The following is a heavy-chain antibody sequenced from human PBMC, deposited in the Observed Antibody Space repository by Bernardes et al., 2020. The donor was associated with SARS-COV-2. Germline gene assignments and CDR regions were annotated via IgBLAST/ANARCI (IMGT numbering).Heavy chain of an antibody. CDR3: AKRSKFDILTGFSPLWD. CDR1: GFGFDNYA. CDR2: ISGSGAHA. V-gene: IGHV3-23*01. D-gene: IGHD3-9*01. J-gene: IGHJ4*02. Sequence: GSLRLSCAASGFGFDNYAMTWVRQAPGKGLEWVSVISGSGAHAYYSASVEARFTVSRDNSMKKMFLQMTSLRPEDTAVYYCAKRSKFDILTGFSPLWDWGQGTLVTVSS.